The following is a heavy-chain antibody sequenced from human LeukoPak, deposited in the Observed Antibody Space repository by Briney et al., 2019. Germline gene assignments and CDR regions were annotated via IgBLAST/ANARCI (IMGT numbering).Heavy chain of an antibody. Sequence: GESLKISCKGSGYSFTSYWIGWVRQMPGKGLEWMGIIYPGDSDTKYSPSFQGQVTISADKSISTAYLQWSSLKASDTAMYYCAREGSYYYDSSGYLFDYWGQGTLLTVSS. V-gene: IGHV5-51*01. J-gene: IGHJ4*02. CDR3: AREGSYYYDSSGYLFDY. CDR2: IYPGDSDT. D-gene: IGHD3-22*01. CDR1: GYSFTSYW.